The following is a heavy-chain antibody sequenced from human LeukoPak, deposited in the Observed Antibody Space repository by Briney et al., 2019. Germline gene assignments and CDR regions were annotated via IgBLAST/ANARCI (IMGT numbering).Heavy chain of an antibody. CDR2: IYPGDSDT. J-gene: IGHJ4*02. D-gene: IGHD2-2*01. Sequence: GESLKISCKGSGYSFTSYWIGWGRQMPGKGLEWMGIIYPGDSDTRYSPSFQGQVTISADKSISTAYLQWSSLKASDTAMYYRARSNGYCSSTSCYPSDYWGQGTLVTVSS. CDR1: GYSFTSYW. CDR3: ARSNGYCSSTSCYPSDY. V-gene: IGHV5-51*01.